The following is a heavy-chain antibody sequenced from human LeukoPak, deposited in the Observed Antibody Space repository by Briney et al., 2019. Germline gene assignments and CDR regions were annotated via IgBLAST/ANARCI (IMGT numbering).Heavy chain of an antibody. CDR1: GGTFSSYA. Sequence: ASVKVSCKASGGTFSSYAISWVRQAPGQGLEWKGRIILILGIANYAQKFQGRVTITADKSTSTAYMELSSLRSEDTAVYYCARGLSIAAAGGSMDYWGQGTLVTVSS. CDR3: ARGLSIAAAGGSMDY. CDR2: IILILGIA. V-gene: IGHV1-69*04. J-gene: IGHJ4*02. D-gene: IGHD6-13*01.